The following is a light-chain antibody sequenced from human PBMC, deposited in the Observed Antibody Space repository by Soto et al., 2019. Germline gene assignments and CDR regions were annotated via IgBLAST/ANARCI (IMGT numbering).Light chain of an antibody. CDR3: QQSYSTPSIT. J-gene: IGKJ5*01. CDR2: AAS. V-gene: IGKV1-39*01. CDR1: QSISIY. Sequence: DIQMTQSPSYLSASIGDRFNITCRESQSISIYVHWYQQKPGKAPKLLIYAASSLQSGVPSRFSGSGSGTDFTLTISSLQPEDFATYYCQQSYSTPSITFGQGTRLEIK.